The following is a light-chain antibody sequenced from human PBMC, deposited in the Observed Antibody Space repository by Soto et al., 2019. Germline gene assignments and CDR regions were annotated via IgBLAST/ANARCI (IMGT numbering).Light chain of an antibody. J-gene: IGKJ1*01. CDR3: QQYNNWPPWT. Sequence: IQIAQTPPSLSASVEDRVIITCRASQSISSYLNWYQQKPGKAPKLLIYAASSLQSGVPSRFSGSGSGTEFTLTISSLQSEDFAVYYCQQYNNWPPWTHGQGTKVDI. CDR2: AAS. CDR1: QSISSY. V-gene: IGKV1-39*01.